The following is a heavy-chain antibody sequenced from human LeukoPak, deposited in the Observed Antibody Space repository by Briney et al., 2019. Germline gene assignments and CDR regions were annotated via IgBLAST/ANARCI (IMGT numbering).Heavy chain of an antibody. V-gene: IGHV1-18*01. Sequence: ASVKVSCKASGYTFTSYGISWVRQAPGQGLEWMGWISAYNGNTSYAQQLQGRVTMTTDTSTSTAYMELRSLRSDDTAVYYCARDEGQITYYDILTGYPHLYYFDYWGQGTLVTVSS. CDR3: ARDEGQITYYDILTGYPHLYYFDY. CDR2: ISAYNGNT. J-gene: IGHJ4*02. CDR1: GYTFTSYG. D-gene: IGHD3-9*01.